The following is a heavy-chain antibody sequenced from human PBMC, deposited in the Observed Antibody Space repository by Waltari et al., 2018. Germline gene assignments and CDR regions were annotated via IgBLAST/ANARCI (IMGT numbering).Heavy chain of an antibody. CDR2: MSYTGAT. V-gene: IGHV4-39*01. Sequence: QLQLQESGPGLVKPSETLSLTCSVSGVSITSTRHYWGWIRQPPGQGLEWIGTMSYTGATYSSPSLESRVTVSRDTSKNQLSLKLVSVTAADTAVYYCATYIGASVGTAAFDVWGQGTMVAVSS. D-gene: IGHD1-1*01. J-gene: IGHJ3*01. CDR3: ATYIGASVGTAAFDV. CDR1: GVSITSTRHY.